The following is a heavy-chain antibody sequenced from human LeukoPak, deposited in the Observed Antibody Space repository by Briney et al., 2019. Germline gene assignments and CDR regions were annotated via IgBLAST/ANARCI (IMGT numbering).Heavy chain of an antibody. CDR3: ARSASPSIAAAGH. CDR1: GYSFNIYW. Sequence: GESLKISCEGSGYSFNIYWIGWVRQMPGKGLEWMEIIYPCDSYPRYSPSFQPQDTISADKSISTAYLQWSSLKASDPAMYYCARSASPSIAAAGHWGQGTLVTVSA. D-gene: IGHD6-13*01. V-gene: IGHV5-51*01. CDR2: IYPCDSYP. J-gene: IGHJ4*02.